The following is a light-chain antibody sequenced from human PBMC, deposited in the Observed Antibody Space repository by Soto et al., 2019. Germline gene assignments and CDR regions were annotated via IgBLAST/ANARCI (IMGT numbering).Light chain of an antibody. CDR2: AAS. CDR1: QSISSY. Sequence: DIQMTQSPSSLSASVGDRVTITCRASQSISSYLNWYQQKPGKAPKLLIYAASSLQSGVTSRFSGSGSGTDFTLTISSLQPEDFATYYCQQSYSTPQLTFGGGTKMEIK. J-gene: IGKJ4*01. V-gene: IGKV1-39*01. CDR3: QQSYSTPQLT.